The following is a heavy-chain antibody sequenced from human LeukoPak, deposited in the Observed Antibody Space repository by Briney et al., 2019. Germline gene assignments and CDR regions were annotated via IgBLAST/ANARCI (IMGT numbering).Heavy chain of an antibody. D-gene: IGHD5-18*01. CDR2: ISSSSSTI. Sequence: GGSLRLSCAASGFTFSNYWMSWVRQAPGKGLEWVSYISSSSSTIYYADSVKGRFTISRDNAKNSLYLQMNSLRAEDTAVYYCAKDLGYSYRYFDYWGQGTLVTVSS. V-gene: IGHV3-48*04. J-gene: IGHJ4*02. CDR3: AKDLGYSYRYFDY. CDR1: GFTFSNYW.